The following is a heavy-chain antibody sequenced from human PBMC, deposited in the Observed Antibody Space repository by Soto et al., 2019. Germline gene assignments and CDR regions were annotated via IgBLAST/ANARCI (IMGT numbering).Heavy chain of an antibody. D-gene: IGHD1-26*01. CDR1: GFTISSYA. V-gene: IGHV3-30-3*01. J-gene: IGHJ3*02. CDR2: ISYDGSNK. CDR3: ARDRWDVNYFDI. Sequence: QVQLVESGGGVVQPGRSLRLSCAASGFTISSYAMHWVRQAPGKGLEWVAVISYDGSNKYYADSVKGRFTISRDNSKNTLYLQMNSLRAEDTAVYYCARDRWDVNYFDIWGQGTMVTVSS.